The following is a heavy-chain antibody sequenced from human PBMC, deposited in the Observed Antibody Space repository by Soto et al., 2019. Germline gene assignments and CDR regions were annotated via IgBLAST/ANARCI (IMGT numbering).Heavy chain of an antibody. CDR3: VRTSLVVAAATREDY. D-gene: IGHD2-15*01. CDR2: INSDGSST. Sequence: GGSLRLSCAASGFTFSSYWMHWVRQAPGKGLVWASRINSDGSSTSYADSVKGRFTISRDNAKNTLYLQMNSLRAEDTAVYYCVRTSLVVAAATREDYWGQGTLVTV. J-gene: IGHJ4*02. CDR1: GFTFSSYW. V-gene: IGHV3-74*01.